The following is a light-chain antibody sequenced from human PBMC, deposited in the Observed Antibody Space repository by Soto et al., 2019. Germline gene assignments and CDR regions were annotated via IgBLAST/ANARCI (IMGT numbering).Light chain of an antibody. Sequence: EIVLTQSPGTPSLSPGEGATLSCRASQSISSTFLAWYQHKPGQAPRVLIYGASRRAAGIPDRFSGSGSGTDFTLTISRLEPEDFAVYYCQQYESSWTFGQGTKVEVK. CDR3: QQYESSWT. J-gene: IGKJ1*01. CDR1: QSISSTF. CDR2: GAS. V-gene: IGKV3-20*01.